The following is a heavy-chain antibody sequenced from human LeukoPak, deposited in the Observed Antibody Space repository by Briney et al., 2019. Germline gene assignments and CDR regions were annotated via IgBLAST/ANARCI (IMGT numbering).Heavy chain of an antibody. CDR1: GFTFSSYA. D-gene: IGHD3-22*01. Sequence: GGSLRLSCTASGFTFSSYAMSWVRQAPGKGLEWVSAISGSGGSTYYADSVKGRFTISRDNSKNTLYLQMNSLRAEDTAVYYCAKDPYYYDSGHFDYWGQGTLVTVSS. J-gene: IGHJ4*02. CDR3: AKDPYYYDSGHFDY. CDR2: ISGSGGST. V-gene: IGHV3-23*01.